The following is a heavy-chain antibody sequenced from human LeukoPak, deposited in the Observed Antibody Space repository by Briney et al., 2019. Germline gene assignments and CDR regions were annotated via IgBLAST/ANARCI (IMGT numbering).Heavy chain of an antibody. V-gene: IGHV3-30*18. D-gene: IGHD6-19*01. Sequence: GGSLRLSCAASGFTFSSYGVHWARQAPGKGLEWVAVISYDGSNKYYADSVKGRFTISRDNSKNTLYLQMNSLRAEDTAVYYCAKSAVAGMPKVYFDYWGQGTLVTVSS. CDR1: GFTFSSYG. CDR3: AKSAVAGMPKVYFDY. CDR2: ISYDGSNK. J-gene: IGHJ4*02.